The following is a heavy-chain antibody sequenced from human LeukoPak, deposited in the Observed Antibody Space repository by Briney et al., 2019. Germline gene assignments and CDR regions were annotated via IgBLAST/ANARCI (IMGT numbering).Heavy chain of an antibody. CDR1: GGSLTNANYY. CDR2: IYYSGST. Sequence: SETLSLTCTVSGGSLTNANYYWSWIRQPPGKGLEWIGYIYYSGSTNYNPSLKSRVTISVDTSKNQFSLKLSSVTAADTAVYYCARAEWYSSSWPNAFDIWGQGTMVTVSS. J-gene: IGHJ3*02. CDR3: ARAEWYSSSWPNAFDI. D-gene: IGHD6-13*01. V-gene: IGHV4-61*01.